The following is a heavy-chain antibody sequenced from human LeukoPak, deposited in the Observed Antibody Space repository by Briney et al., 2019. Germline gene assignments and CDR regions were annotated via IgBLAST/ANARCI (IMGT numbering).Heavy chain of an antibody. CDR3: AKAGSGWYPLNYFDY. J-gene: IGHJ4*02. Sequence: PGGSLRLSCVASRFQFSSYAMSWVRQAPGKGLEWVSAISGSGGSTYYADSVKGRFTISRDNSKNTLYLQMNSLRAEDTAVYYCAKAGSGWYPLNYFDYWGQGTLVTVSS. V-gene: IGHV3-23*01. CDR1: RFQFSSYA. CDR2: ISGSGGST. D-gene: IGHD6-19*01.